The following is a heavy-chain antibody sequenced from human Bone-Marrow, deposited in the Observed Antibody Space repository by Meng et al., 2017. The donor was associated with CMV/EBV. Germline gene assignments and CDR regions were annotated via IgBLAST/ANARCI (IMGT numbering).Heavy chain of an antibody. CDR1: GGSISSSSYY. V-gene: IGHV4-61*05. J-gene: IGHJ3*02. Sequence: SETLSLTCTVSGGSISSSSYYWGWIRQPPGKGLEWIGYIYYSGSTNYNPSLKSRVTISVDTSKNQFSLKLSSVTAADTAVYYCARGIFGVPEFPFDIWGQGTMVTVSS. CDR2: IYYSGST. D-gene: IGHD3-3*01. CDR3: ARGIFGVPEFPFDI.